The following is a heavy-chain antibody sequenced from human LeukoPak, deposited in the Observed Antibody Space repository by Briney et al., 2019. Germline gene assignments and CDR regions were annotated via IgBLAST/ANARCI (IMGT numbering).Heavy chain of an antibody. D-gene: IGHD6-13*01. V-gene: IGHV3-30*04. CDR3: ARTEYSSSWFWYYFDY. CDR1: GFIFSSYA. CDR2: ISYDGSNK. J-gene: IGHJ4*02. Sequence: GGSLRLSCAASGFIFSSYAMHWVRQAPGKGLEWVAVISYDGSNKYYADSVKGRFTISRDNSKNTLYLQMNNLRAEDTAVYYCARTEYSSSWFWYYFDYWGQGTLVTVSS.